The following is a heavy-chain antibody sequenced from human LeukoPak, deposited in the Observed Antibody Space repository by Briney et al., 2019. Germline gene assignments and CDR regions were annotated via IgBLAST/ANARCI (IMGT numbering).Heavy chain of an antibody. CDR3: ARLWFGEYTFDY. V-gene: IGHV3-66*01. CDR2: IYSGGST. Sequence: GRSLRLSCAASGFTVSSNYMSWVRQAPGKGLEWVSVIYSGGSTYYADSVKGRFTISRDNSKNTLYLQMNSLRAEDTAVYYCARLWFGEYTFDYWGQGTLVTVSS. D-gene: IGHD3-10*01. CDR1: GFTVSSNY. J-gene: IGHJ4*02.